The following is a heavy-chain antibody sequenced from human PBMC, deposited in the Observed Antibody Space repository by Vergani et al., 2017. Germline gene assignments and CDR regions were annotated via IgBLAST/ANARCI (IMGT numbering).Heavy chain of an antibody. CDR2: INHSGST. J-gene: IGHJ4*02. V-gene: IGHV4-34*01. CDR3: ARMRLGSGYSY. CDR1: GGSFSGYY. D-gene: IGHD3-3*01. Sequence: QVQLQQWGAGLLKPSETLSLTCAVYGGSFSGYYWSWIRQPPGKGLEWIGEINHSGSTNYNPSLKSRVTISVDTSKNQFSLKLSSVTTADTAVYYCARMRLGSGYSYWGQGTLVTVSS.